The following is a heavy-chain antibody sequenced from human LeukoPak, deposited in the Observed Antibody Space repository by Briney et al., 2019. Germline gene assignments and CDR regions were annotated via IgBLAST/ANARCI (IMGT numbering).Heavy chain of an antibody. CDR1: GFPFSNYA. D-gene: IGHD3-3*01. J-gene: IGHJ5*02. CDR3: AKVLVLRFLEWLKAYDP. Sequence: PGSSLRLSCAASGFPFSNYALHWVRQAPGKGLEWVAVVSDDGANQFYADFVKGRFTVSRDNSKNTLYLQMNSLRAEDTAVYYCAKVLVLRFLEWLKAYDPWGQGTLVTVSS. V-gene: IGHV3-30-3*01. CDR2: VSDDGANQ.